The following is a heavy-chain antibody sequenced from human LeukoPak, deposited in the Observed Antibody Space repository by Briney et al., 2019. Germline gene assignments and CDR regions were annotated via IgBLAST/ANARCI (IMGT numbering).Heavy chain of an antibody. Sequence: PGGSLRLSCAASGYTFTGYYMHWVRQAPGQGLEWMGWINPNSGDTNYAQKFQGRVTMTRDTSISTAYMELSRLRSDDTAVYYCARDYCSSTSCLFDYWGQGTLVTVSS. D-gene: IGHD2-2*01. V-gene: IGHV1-2*02. CDR1: GYTFTGYY. CDR3: ARDYCSSTSCLFDY. J-gene: IGHJ4*02. CDR2: INPNSGDT.